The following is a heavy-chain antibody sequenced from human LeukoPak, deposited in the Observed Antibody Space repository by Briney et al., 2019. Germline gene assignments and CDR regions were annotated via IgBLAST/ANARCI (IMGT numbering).Heavy chain of an antibody. CDR3: AKDYRPYCSSTSCTSMDV. CDR2: IRYDGSNK. D-gene: IGHD2-2*01. CDR1: GVTFSSYG. J-gene: IGHJ6*04. Sequence: PGGSLRLSCAASGVTFSSYGMHWVRQAPGKGLEWVAFIRYDGSNKYYADSVKGRFTISRDNSKNTLYLQMNSLRAEDTAVYYCAKDYRPYCSSTSCTSMDVWGKGTTVTVSS. V-gene: IGHV3-30*02.